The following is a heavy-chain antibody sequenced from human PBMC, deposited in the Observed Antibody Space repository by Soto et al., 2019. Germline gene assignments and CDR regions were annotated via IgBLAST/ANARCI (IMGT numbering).Heavy chain of an antibody. CDR2: VHHSWGS. D-gene: IGHD3-10*01. J-gene: IGHJ6*02. V-gene: IGHV4-59*08. CDR3: ARQGFGPLHGLVDV. Sequence: QVQLQESGPGLVKPSETLSLSCTVSGGSISSYYWSWFRQSPGKRMEWIGYVHHSWGSSYNPSLQSGVAISLDTSKSQFSRKLTSVTATDTAVYYCARQGFGPLHGLVDVWGQGTTVTVSS. CDR1: GGSISSYY.